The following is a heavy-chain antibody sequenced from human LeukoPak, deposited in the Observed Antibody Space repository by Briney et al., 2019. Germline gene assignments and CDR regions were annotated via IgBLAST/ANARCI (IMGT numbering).Heavy chain of an antibody. CDR2: IYHRGST. J-gene: IGHJ5*02. CDR1: GVSISSGGYY. D-gene: IGHD1-26*01. V-gene: IGHV4-30-2*01. CDR3: ARVGATNWFDP. Sequence: SETLSLTCTVSGVSISSGGYYWSWIRQPPGKGLEWIGYIYHRGSTYYNPSLKSRVTISVDRSKNQFSLKLSSVTAADTAVYYCARVGATNWFDPWGQGTLVTVSS.